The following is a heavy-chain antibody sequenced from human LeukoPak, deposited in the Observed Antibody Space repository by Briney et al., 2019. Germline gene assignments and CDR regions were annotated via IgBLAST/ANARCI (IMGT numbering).Heavy chain of an antibody. CDR1: GFTFSSYS. CDR3: ARGRRGAGSRWFDP. J-gene: IGHJ5*02. CDR2: ISSSSSYI. D-gene: IGHD3-10*01. Sequence: GGSLRLSCAASGFTFSSYSMNWVRQAPGKGLEWVSSISSSSSYIYYADSVKGRFTISRDNAKNSLYQQMNSLRAEDTAVYYCARGRRGAGSRWFDPWGQGTLVTVSS. V-gene: IGHV3-21*01.